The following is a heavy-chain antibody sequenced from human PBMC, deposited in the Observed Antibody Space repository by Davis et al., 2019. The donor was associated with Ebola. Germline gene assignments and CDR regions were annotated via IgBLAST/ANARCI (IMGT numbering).Heavy chain of an antibody. J-gene: IGHJ4*02. CDR3: ARECYDSSGYYYGLPGDY. Sequence: PGGSLRLSCAASGFTVSSNYMSWVRQAPGKGLEWVAVISYDGSNKYYADSVKGRFTISRDNSKNTLYLQMNSLRAEDTAVYYCARECYDSSGYYYGLPGDYWGQGTLVTVSS. CDR2: ISYDGSNK. V-gene: IGHV3-30-3*01. CDR1: GFTVSSNY. D-gene: IGHD3-22*01.